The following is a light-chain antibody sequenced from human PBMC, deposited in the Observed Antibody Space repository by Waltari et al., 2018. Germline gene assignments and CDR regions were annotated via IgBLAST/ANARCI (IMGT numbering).Light chain of an antibody. CDR1: QNVLYSSNNKNY. J-gene: IGKJ2*01. CDR3: QQYYSTPYT. CDR2: WAS. V-gene: IGKV4-1*01. Sequence: DIVMTQSPDSLAVSLCERATINCKSSQNVLYSSNNKNYLAWYQQKPGQSPNLLIYWASTRESGVPDRFSGSGSGTDFTLTISSLQAEDVAVYYCQQYYSTPYTFGQGTKLEIK.